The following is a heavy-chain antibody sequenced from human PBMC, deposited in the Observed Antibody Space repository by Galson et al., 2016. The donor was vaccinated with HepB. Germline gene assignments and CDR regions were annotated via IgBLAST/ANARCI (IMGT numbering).Heavy chain of an antibody. Sequence: SLRLSCAASGITFSRYAMSWVRQAPGKGLEWVSGLSDSGGSTDYTGSVKGRFTISRDNSKNTLYLQMNSLRAEDTAVYYCAKAQGPHHQMYHYFDYWAQGTLVTVSS. V-gene: IGHV3-23*01. CDR1: GITFSRYA. D-gene: IGHD2-2*01. J-gene: IGHJ4*02. CDR3: AKAQGPHHQMYHYFDY. CDR2: LSDSGGST.